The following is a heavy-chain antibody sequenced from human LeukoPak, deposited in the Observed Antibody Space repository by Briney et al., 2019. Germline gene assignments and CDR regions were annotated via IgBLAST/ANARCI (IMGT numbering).Heavy chain of an antibody. CDR2: IYHSGST. V-gene: IGHV4-59*12. D-gene: IGHD3-3*01. J-gene: IGHJ4*02. Sequence: SETLSLTCTVSGVSNTTYYWSWIRQPPGKGLEWIGYIYHSGSTNYNPSLKSRVTISVDTSKNHFSLKLSSVTAADTAVYYCARDFRGGYDFWSGYYTPYYFDYWGQGTLVTVSP. CDR3: ARDFRGGYDFWSGYYTPYYFDY. CDR1: GVSNTTYY.